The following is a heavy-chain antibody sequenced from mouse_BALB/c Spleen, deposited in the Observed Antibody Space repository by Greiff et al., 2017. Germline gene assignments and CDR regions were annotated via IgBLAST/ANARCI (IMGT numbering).Heavy chain of an antibody. CDR2: IWAGGST. Sequence: VQLQQSGPGLVAPSQSLSITCTVSGFSLTSYGVHWVRQPPGKGLEWLGVIWAGGSTNYNSALMSRLSISKDNSKSQVFLKMNSLQTDDTAMYYCARGGYRYDVAYFDVWGAGTTVTVSS. D-gene: IGHD2-14*01. V-gene: IGHV2-9*02. CDR1: GFSLTSYG. CDR3: ARGGYRYDVAYFDV. J-gene: IGHJ1*01.